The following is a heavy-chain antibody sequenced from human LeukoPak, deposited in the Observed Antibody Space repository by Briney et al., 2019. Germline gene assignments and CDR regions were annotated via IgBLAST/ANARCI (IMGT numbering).Heavy chain of an antibody. CDR1: GYTFTSYY. CDR2: INPSGGST. D-gene: IGHD3-16*01. Sequence: ASVKVSCKATGYTFTSYYMHWVRQAPGQGLEWMGIINPSGGSTSYAQKFQGRVTMTRDTSTSTVYMELSSLRSDDTAVYYCARARGDLLYYYYYMDVWGKGTTVTVSS. J-gene: IGHJ6*03. CDR3: ARARGDLLYYYYYMDV. V-gene: IGHV1-46*01.